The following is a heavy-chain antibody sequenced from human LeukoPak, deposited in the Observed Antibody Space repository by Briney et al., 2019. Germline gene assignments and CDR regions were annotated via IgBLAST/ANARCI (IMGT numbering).Heavy chain of an antibody. D-gene: IGHD1-26*01. V-gene: IGHV3-64D*06. CDR3: VRKIGSPPSPGHFDY. CDR1: GFTFSSYA. J-gene: IGHJ4*02. CDR2: ISSNGGST. Sequence: GGSLRLSCSASGFTFSSYAMHWVRQAPGKGLEYVSAISSNGGSTYYAGSVKGRFTISRDNSKNTLYLQMSSLRAEDTALYYCVRKIGSPPSPGHFDYWGQGTLVTVSS.